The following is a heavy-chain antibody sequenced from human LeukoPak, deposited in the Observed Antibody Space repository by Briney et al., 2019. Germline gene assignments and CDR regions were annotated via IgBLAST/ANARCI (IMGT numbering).Heavy chain of an antibody. J-gene: IGHJ4*02. Sequence: GRSLRLSCAASGFNFSSYGMHWVRQAPGKGLKWLAVISSDASNKYYADSVKGRFTISRDNSKNTLYLQMNSLRPEDTAVYYCAKSGIAAAGQRGYFDYWGQGTLVTVSS. CDR3: AKSGIAAAGQRGYFDY. CDR1: GFNFSSYG. D-gene: IGHD6-13*01. V-gene: IGHV3-30*18. CDR2: ISSDASNK.